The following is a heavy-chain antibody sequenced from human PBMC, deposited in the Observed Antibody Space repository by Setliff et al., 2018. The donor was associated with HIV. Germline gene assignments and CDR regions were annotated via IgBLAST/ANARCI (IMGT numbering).Heavy chain of an antibody. CDR1: GFSFDTFA. CDR2: ISYDVSNN. Sequence: LRLSCAASGFSFDTFAMTWVRQAPGKGLEWVAVISYDVSNNFFADSVKGRFTISRDNAKNSLYLQMNSLRAEDTAVYYCARSMNYDTSGWSFDGFDIWGQGTMVTVSS. J-gene: IGHJ3*02. D-gene: IGHD3-22*01. V-gene: IGHV3-30-3*01. CDR3: ARSMNYDTSGWSFDGFDI.